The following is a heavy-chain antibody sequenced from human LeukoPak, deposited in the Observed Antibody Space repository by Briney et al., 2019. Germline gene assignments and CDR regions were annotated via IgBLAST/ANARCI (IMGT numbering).Heavy chain of an antibody. V-gene: IGHV3-23*01. CDR2: ISGSGGST. Sequence: GGSLRLSCAASGFTFSSYAMSWVCQAPGKGLEWVSAISGSGGSTYYADSVKGRFTISRDNSKNTLYLQMNSLRAEDTAVYYCAKPSSMIAARPSWFDPWGQGTLVTVSS. D-gene: IGHD6-6*01. CDR3: AKPSSMIAARPSWFDP. J-gene: IGHJ5*02. CDR1: GFTFSSYA.